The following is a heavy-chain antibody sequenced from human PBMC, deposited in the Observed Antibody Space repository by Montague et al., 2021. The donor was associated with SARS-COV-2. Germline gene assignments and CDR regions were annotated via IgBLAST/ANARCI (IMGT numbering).Heavy chain of an antibody. Sequence: SETLSLTCTVSGGSISGFYWSWFQQPPGKGLEWIGCISDSGSTNYNPSLTSRVTMSVDTSKNQFSLKVNSVTAADTAVYYCARHYSATLPAVYWGQGTLVTVSS. D-gene: IGHD2-15*01. CDR2: ISDSGST. CDR1: GGSISGFY. J-gene: IGHJ4*02. V-gene: IGHV4-59*08. CDR3: ARHYSATLPAVY.